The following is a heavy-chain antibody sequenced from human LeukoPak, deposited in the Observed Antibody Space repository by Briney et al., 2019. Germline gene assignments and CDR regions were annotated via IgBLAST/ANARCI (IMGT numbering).Heavy chain of an antibody. V-gene: IGHV4-39*01. J-gene: IGHJ4*02. CDR2: IYYSGST. Sequence: SETLSLTCTVSGGSISSSSYYWGWIRQPPGKGLEWIGSIYYSGSTYYNPSLKSRVIISVDTSKNQFSLKLSSVTAADTAVYYCARQPDSSGYGFDYWGQGTLVTVSS. D-gene: IGHD3-22*01. CDR3: ARQPDSSGYGFDY. CDR1: GGSISSSSYY.